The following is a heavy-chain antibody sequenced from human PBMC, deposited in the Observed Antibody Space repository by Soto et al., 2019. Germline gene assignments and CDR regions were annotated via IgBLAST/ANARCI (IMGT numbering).Heavy chain of an antibody. V-gene: IGHV3-23*01. CDR1: GFTFSSYA. J-gene: IGHJ3*02. CDR3: ANSISITGTNSTGAFDI. CDR2: ISGSGGST. Sequence: GGSLRLSCAASGFTFSSYAMSWVRQAPGKGLEWVSAISGSGGSTYYADSVKGRFTISRDNSKNTLYLQMNSLRAEDTAVYYCANSISITGTNSTGAFDIWGQGTMVTVSS. D-gene: IGHD1-7*01.